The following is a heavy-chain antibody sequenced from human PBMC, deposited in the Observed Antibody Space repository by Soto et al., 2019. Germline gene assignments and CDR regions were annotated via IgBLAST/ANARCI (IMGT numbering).Heavy chain of an antibody. J-gene: IGHJ6*03. D-gene: IGHD1-7*01. V-gene: IGHV4-39*01. Sequence: PSETLSLTCTVSGGSMSSTSFYWDWIRQSPGKGLEWIGSIYYSGSTYYNPSLKSRVTISVDTSKNQFSLKLSSVTAADTAVYYCARTNLNYDRGNYYYYYYMDVWGKGTTVTVSS. CDR3: ARTNLNYDRGNYYYYYYMDV. CDR1: GGSMSSTSFY. CDR2: IYYSGST.